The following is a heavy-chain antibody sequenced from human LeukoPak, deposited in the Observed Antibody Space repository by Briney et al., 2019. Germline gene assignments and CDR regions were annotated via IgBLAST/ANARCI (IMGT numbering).Heavy chain of an antibody. CDR2: IYYSGST. J-gene: IGHJ4*02. V-gene: IGHV4-39*01. D-gene: IGHD2-2*01. Sequence: PSETLSLTCTVSGGSISSYYWSWIRQPPGKGLEWIGSIYYSGSTYYNPSLKSRVTISVDTSKNQFSLKLSSVTAADTAVYYCTRHSSPRDYFDYWGQGTLVTVSS. CDR1: GGSISSYY. CDR3: TRHSSPRDYFDY.